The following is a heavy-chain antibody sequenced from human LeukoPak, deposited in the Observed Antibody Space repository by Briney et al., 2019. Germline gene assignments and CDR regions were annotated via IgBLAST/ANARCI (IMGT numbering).Heavy chain of an antibody. CDR3: ARWFGEFEFDY. Sequence: SETLSLTCTVSGGSVGSGTYYWSWIRQSPGKGLEWIGNVYYSGSTYYNPSLKSRVTISVDTSKNQFSLKLSSVTAADTAVYYCARWFGEFEFDYWGQGTLVTVSS. V-gene: IGHV4-39*07. CDR2: VYYSGST. J-gene: IGHJ4*02. D-gene: IGHD3-10*01. CDR1: GGSVGSGTYY.